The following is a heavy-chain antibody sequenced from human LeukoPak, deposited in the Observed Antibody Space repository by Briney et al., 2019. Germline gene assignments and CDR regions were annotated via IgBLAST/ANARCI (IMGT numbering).Heavy chain of an antibody. CDR3: ASKRYSSTWRDAFDI. V-gene: IGHV3-48*02. CDR2: ISSGTTI. D-gene: IGHD6-13*01. CDR1: GFTFSSYT. Sequence: PGGSLRLSCAASGFTFSSYTMNWVRQAPGKGLEWVSSISSGTTINYADSVKGRFIISRDNAKNSLSLQMNSLGDEDTAVYYCASKRYSSTWRDAFDIWGQGTMVTVSS. J-gene: IGHJ3*02.